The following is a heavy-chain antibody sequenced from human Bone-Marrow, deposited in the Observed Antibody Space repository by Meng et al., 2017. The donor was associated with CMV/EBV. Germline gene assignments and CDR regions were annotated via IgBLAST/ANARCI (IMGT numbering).Heavy chain of an antibody. D-gene: IGHD3-3*01. CDR2: IRYDGSSE. V-gene: IGHV3-30*02. CDR1: GFTFSNYG. J-gene: IGHJ5*02. Sequence: GESLKISCAASGFTFSNYGMHWVRQAPGKGLEWVAFIRYDGSSEYYADSLKGRFTISRDNSKNTLYLQMNSLRAEDTAVYYCARDKGRGADFWSGLSAYNWFAPWGQGHLVTVYS. CDR3: ARDKGRGADFWSGLSAYNWFAP.